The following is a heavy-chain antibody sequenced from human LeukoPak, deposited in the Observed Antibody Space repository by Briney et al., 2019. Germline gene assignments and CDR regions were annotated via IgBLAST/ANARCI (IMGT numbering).Heavy chain of an antibody. D-gene: IGHD1/OR15-1a*01. CDR3: TRAAGITGTSRDNWFAP. J-gene: IGHJ5*02. CDR1: GFTLSRYL. V-gene: IGHV3-33*01. CDR2: ISHDGNRK. Sequence: GGSLTHPCSVSGFTLSRYLMQCLRRARGKGLEGVASISHDGNRKNHTDCVEDRLTIPRDNSKNTVYVQMNSLRADDTAVYYCTRAAGITGTSRDNWFAPWGQGTLVIVSS.